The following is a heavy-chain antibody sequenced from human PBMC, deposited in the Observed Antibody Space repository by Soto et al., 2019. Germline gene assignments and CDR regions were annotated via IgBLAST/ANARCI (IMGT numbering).Heavy chain of an antibody. Sequence: QVQLQESGPGLVKPSETLSLTCPVSGVSISTYYWTWIRQPPGKGLEWIGQVFYSGNTNYNPSLKSRVTFSVDASRNHFSLRLRSVTAADTAMYYCASRDYNDAFEIWGQGTLVTVSS. J-gene: IGHJ3*02. CDR1: GVSISTYY. CDR2: VFYSGNT. V-gene: IGHV4-59*01. D-gene: IGHD4-4*01. CDR3: ASRDYNDAFEI.